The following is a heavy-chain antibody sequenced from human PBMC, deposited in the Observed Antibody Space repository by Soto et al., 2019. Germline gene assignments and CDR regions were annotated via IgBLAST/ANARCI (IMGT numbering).Heavy chain of an antibody. D-gene: IGHD6-13*01. CDR3: ARAKFRYSSSWYYYYGMDV. CDR2: INHSGST. V-gene: IGHV4-34*01. CDR1: GGSFSGYY. Sequence: SETLSLPCAVYGGSFSGYYWSWIRQPPGKGLEWIGEINHSGSTNYNPSLKSRVTISVDTSKNQFSLKLSSVTAADTAVYYCARAKFRYSSSWYYYYGMDVWGQGTTVTVSS. J-gene: IGHJ6*02.